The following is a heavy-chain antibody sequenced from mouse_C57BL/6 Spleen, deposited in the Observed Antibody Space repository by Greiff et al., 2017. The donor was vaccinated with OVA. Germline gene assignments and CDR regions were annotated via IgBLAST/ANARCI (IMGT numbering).Heavy chain of an antibody. V-gene: IGHV1-80*01. CDR2: IYPGDGDT. CDR1: GYAFSSYW. CDR3: ARDSSGYGAWFAY. J-gene: IGHJ3*01. D-gene: IGHD3-2*02. Sequence: VQLQQSGAELVKPGASVKISCKASGYAFSSYWMNWVKQRPGKGLEWIGQIYPGDGDTNYNGKFKGKATLTADKSSSTAYMQLSSLTSEDAAVYFGARDSSGYGAWFAYWGQGTLVTVSA.